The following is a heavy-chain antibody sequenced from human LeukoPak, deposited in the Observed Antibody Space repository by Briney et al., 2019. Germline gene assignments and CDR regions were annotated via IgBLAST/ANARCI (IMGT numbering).Heavy chain of an antibody. CDR1: GFTFDDYA. J-gene: IGHJ4*02. V-gene: IGHV3-9*01. Sequence: GGSLRLSCAASGFTFDDYAMHWVRQAPGKGLEWVSGISWNNGSRGYADSVKGRFTISRDNSKNTLYLQMNSLRAEDTAVYYCAKDHGAVADYTDYWGQGTLVTVSS. CDR3: AKDHGAVADYTDY. D-gene: IGHD6-19*01. CDR2: ISWNNGSR.